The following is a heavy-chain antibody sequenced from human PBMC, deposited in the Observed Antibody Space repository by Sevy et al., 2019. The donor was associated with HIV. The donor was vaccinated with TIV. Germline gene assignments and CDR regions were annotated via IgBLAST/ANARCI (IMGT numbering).Heavy chain of an antibody. D-gene: IGHD3-16*01. CDR1: GYTFTSYG. J-gene: IGHJ4*02. V-gene: IGHV1-18*01. CDR3: ARASSSYDFFDY. Sequence: ASVKVSCKASGYTFTSYGISWVRQAPGQGLGWMGWMSGYNGNTIYAQKFQDRVTMTTDTSTSTAHMDLRSLTSDDTAVYYCARASSSYDFFDYWGQGSLVTVSS. CDR2: MSGYNGNT.